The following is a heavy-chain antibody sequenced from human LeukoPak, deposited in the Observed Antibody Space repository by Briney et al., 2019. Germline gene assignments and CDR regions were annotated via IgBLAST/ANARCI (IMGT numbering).Heavy chain of an antibody. V-gene: IGHV4-59*01. D-gene: IGHD2-15*01. CDR1: GVSISSYY. Sequence: SETLSFTCTVYGVSISSYYWSWIRQPPGKGLEWIGNTYYSGSTYYNPSLNSRITITVDTSKNQFSLKLSSVTGADTAVYYCASELLYCSGGSCYPVWFDPGGQGTLVTVS. CDR3: ASELLYCSGGSCYPVWFDP. CDR2: TYYSGST. J-gene: IGHJ5*02.